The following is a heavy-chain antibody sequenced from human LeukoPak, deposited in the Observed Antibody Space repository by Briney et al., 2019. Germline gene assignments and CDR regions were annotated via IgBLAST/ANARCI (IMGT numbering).Heavy chain of an antibody. Sequence: SETLSLTCALYGGSFSSYIWSWTWIRQTPEKGLEWIGEIIEKGNANYNPSLKSRVTIDLDTSKNQFSLKLTSMTAADTAMYYCQRGYYPPRWYFDLWGRGILVTVSS. CDR2: IIEKGNA. J-gene: IGHJ2*01. D-gene: IGHD3-10*01. V-gene: IGHV4-34*01. CDR3: QRGYYPPRWYFDL. CDR1: GGSFSSYI.